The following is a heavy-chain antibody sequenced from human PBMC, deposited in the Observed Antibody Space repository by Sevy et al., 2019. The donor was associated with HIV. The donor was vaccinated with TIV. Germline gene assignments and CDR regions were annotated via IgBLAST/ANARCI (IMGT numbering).Heavy chain of an antibody. J-gene: IGHJ3*02. V-gene: IGHV3-53*01. D-gene: IGHD3-22*01. Sequence: GGSLRLSCAASGFTVSNSYMSWVRQAPGKGLQWVSIIYRGDSTNYAEPVKGGLTISRDNSKNKLYMEMNNLRAEDTAVYYGAGLNVYYFDSSGYYTTGNAFDIWGQGTLVTVSS. CDR3: AGLNVYYFDSSGYYTTGNAFDI. CDR1: GFTVSNSY. CDR2: IYRGDST.